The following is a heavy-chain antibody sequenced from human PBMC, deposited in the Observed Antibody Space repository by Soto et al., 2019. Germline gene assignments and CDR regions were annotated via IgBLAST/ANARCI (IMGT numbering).Heavy chain of an antibody. J-gene: IGHJ4*02. V-gene: IGHV4-34*01. Sequence: PSETLSLTCAVYGGSFSGYYWSWIRQPPGKGLEWIGEINHSGSTNYNPSLKSRVTISVDTSKNQFSLKLSSVTAADTAVYYCARGAGGAIFGVVITRPFDYWGQGTLVTVSS. CDR2: INHSGST. CDR3: ARGAGGAIFGVVITRPFDY. CDR1: GGSFSGYY. D-gene: IGHD3-3*01.